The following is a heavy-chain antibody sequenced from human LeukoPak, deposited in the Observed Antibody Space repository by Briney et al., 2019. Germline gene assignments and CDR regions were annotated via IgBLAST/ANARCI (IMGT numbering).Heavy chain of an antibody. CDR3: ARDFNWYFDY. CDR1: GFTFSRNG. V-gene: IGHV3-33*01. J-gene: IGHJ4*02. D-gene: IGHD1-1*01. CDR2: IWYDGSNK. Sequence: GTSLRLSCAASGFTFSRNGLHWVRQGPGKGLEWVAVIWYDGSNKYYAVSVKGRFTVSRDDSKNTLYPQMNSLRAEDTAVYYCARDFNWYFDYWGQGTLVTVSS.